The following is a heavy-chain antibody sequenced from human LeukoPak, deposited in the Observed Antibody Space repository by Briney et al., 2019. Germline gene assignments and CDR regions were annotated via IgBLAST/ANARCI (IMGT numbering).Heavy chain of an antibody. D-gene: IGHD2-15*01. V-gene: IGHV4-59*01. CDR2: IYYSGST. Sequence: SETLSLTCTVSGGSISSYYWSWIRQPPGKGLEWIGYIYYSGSTNYNPSLKSRVTISVDTSKNQFSLKLSSVTAADTAVYYCARLGYCSGGSCYPEDNWFDPWGQGTPVTVSS. J-gene: IGHJ5*02. CDR3: ARLGYCSGGSCYPEDNWFDP. CDR1: GGSISSYY.